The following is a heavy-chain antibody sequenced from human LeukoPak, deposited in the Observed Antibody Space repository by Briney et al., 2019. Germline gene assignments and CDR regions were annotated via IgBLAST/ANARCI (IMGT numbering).Heavy chain of an antibody. V-gene: IGHV3-7*01. Sequence: PGGSLRLSCAAPGFTFSTYWMAWVRQAPGKGLEWVANIYGDGSRKNYLDSVKGRFTISRDNTKNSLYLQMNSLRAEDTAVYYCARGYCSGGSCSSLYYYYYMDVWGKGTTVTVSS. CDR1: GFTFSTYW. CDR3: ARGYCSGGSCSSLYYYYYMDV. D-gene: IGHD2-15*01. J-gene: IGHJ6*03. CDR2: IYGDGSRK.